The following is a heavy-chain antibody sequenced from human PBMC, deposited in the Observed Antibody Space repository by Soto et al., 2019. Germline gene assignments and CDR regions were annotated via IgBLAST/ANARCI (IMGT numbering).Heavy chain of an antibody. CDR3: ARGLGGSFGVPTFDY. Sequence: QVQLVESGGGLVKPGGSLRLSCAASGFTFGDYYMSWIRQAPGKGLEWVSYITSSSSYTNYADSVKGRFTISRDNAKNSLCLQMNSLRAEDTAVYYCARGLGGSFGVPTFDYWGQGILVTVSS. V-gene: IGHV3-11*05. CDR1: GFTFGDYY. D-gene: IGHD3-16*01. J-gene: IGHJ4*02. CDR2: ITSSSSYT.